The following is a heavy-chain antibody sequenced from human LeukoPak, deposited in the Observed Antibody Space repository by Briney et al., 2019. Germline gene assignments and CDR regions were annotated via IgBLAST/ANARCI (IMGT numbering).Heavy chain of an antibody. V-gene: IGHV4-34*09. CDR2: INHSGST. J-gene: IGHJ4*02. D-gene: IGHD3-22*01. CDR3: ARVSRRAYYYDSSGYYAGDY. CDR1: GGSFSGYY. Sequence: SETLSLTCAVYGGSFSGYYWSWIRQPPGKGLEWIGEINHSGSTYYNPSLKSRVTISVDTSKNQFSLKLSSVTAADTAVYYCARVSRRAYYYDSSGYYAGDYWGQGTLVTVSS.